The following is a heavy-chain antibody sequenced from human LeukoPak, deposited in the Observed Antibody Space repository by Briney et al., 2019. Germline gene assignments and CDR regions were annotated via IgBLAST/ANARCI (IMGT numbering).Heavy chain of an antibody. J-gene: IGHJ6*03. D-gene: IGHD6-19*01. CDR1: GGTFSSYA. CDR2: IIPIFGTA. CDR3: AKIAVDGDDRTYRATYYYYYYMDV. Sequence: GASVKVSCKASGGTFSSYAISWVRQAPGQGLEWMGRIIPIFGTANYAQKFQGRVTITTDESTSTAYMEMSSLRSEDTAVYYCAKIAVDGDDRTYRATYYYYYYMDVWGKGTTVTVSS. V-gene: IGHV1-69*05.